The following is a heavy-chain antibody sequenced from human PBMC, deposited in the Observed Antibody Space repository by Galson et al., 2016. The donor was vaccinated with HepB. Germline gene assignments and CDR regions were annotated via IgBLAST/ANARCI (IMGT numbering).Heavy chain of an antibody. CDR2: IYWDDDK. D-gene: IGHD1-1*01. Sequence: PALVKPPQTLTLTCTFSGFSLSTSGVGVGWIRQPPGKALEWLALIYWDDDKRFSPSLKSRLTFTRDTSKNQVVLTMTNMDPVDTATYYCAHRRRYNWIAGWADYWYFDLWGRGTLVTVSS. CDR3: AHRRRYNWIAGWADYWYFDL. V-gene: IGHV2-5*02. CDR1: GFSLSTSGVG. J-gene: IGHJ2*01.